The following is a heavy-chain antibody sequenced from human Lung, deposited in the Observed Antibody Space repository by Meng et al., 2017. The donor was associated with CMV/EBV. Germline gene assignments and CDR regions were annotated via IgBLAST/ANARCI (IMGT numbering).Heavy chain of an antibody. Sequence: VHFRERGPAPLKPPETPSLTCASSGDSNTNHNWWAWVRQPPGKGLEWIGEIPHRGSSAYNPSLKSRVSMSIDKSKNQFSLKLTSVTAADTAVYHCLRRSGGSVWGQGTLVTVSS. D-gene: IGHD3-10*01. CDR3: LRRSGGSV. J-gene: IGHJ1*01. CDR2: IPHRGSS. V-gene: IGHV4-4*03. CDR1: GDSNTNHNW.